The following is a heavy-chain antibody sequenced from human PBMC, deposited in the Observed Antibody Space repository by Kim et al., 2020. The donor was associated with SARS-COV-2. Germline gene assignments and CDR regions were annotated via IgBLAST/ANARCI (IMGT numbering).Heavy chain of an antibody. V-gene: IGHV1-24*01. CDR3: ATEPPNYYGSGTVAFDI. CDR2: FDPEDGET. D-gene: IGHD3-10*01. CDR1: GYTLTELS. Sequence: ASVKVSCKVSGYTLTELSMHWVRQAPGKGLEWMGGFDPEDGETIYAQKFQGRVTMTEDTSTDTAYMELSSLRSEDTAVYYCATEPPNYYGSGTVAFDIWGQGTMVTVSS. J-gene: IGHJ3*02.